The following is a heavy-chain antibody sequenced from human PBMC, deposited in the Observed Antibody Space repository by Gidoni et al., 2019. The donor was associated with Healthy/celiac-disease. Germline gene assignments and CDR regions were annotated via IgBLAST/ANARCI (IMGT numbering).Heavy chain of an antibody. V-gene: IGHV3-7*04. J-gene: IGHJ4*02. CDR3: ARDSGYSYGLGTFDY. D-gene: IGHD5-18*01. Sequence: EVQLVESGGGLVQPGGSLRLSCAASGFTFSTYWMSWVRQGPGKGLEWVANIKQDGSEKYYVDSVKGRFTISRDNAKNSLYLQMNSLRAEDTAVYYCARDSGYSYGLGTFDYWGQGTLVTVSS. CDR2: IKQDGSEK. CDR1: GFTFSTYW.